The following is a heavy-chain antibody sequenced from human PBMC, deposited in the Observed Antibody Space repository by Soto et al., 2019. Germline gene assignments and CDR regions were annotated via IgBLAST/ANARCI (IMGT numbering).Heavy chain of an antibody. CDR2: INHSGST. Sequence: SETLSLTCAVYGGSFSGYYWSWIRQPPGKGLEWIGEINHSGSTNYNPSLKSRVTISVDTSKNQFSLKLSSVTAADTAVYYCARARTWYYYDRRGYQCFDYWAQGTLVTVSS. J-gene: IGHJ4*02. D-gene: IGHD3-22*01. V-gene: IGHV4-34*01. CDR3: ARARTWYYYDRRGYQCFDY. CDR1: GGSFSGYY.